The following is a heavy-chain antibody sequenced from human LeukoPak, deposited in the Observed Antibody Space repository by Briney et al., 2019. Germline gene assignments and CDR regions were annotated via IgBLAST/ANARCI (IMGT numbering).Heavy chain of an antibody. CDR2: ISWNSGSM. D-gene: IGHD2-2*01. CDR3: AKDIVRYCSSTSCPGRGMDV. CDR1: GFTFDDYA. J-gene: IGHJ6*02. Sequence: GGSLRLSCAASGFTFDDYAMHWVRQAPGKGLEWVSGISWNSGSMGYADSVKGRFTISRDNAKNSLYLQMNSLRAEDTALYYCAKDIVRYCSSTSCPGRGMDVWGQGTTVTVSS. V-gene: IGHV3-9*01.